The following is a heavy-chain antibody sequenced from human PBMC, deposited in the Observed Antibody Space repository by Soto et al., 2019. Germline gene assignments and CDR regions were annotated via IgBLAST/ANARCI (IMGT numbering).Heavy chain of an antibody. V-gene: IGHV5-10-1*01. D-gene: IGHD3-22*01. J-gene: IGHJ4*02. CDR3: ARQKYDSDTGPNFQYYFDS. Sequence: GESLKISCKGSGYSFAGYWITWVRQKPGKGLEWMGRIDPSDSQTYYSPSFRGHVTISATKSITTVFLQWSSLRASDTAMYYCARQKYDSDTGPNFQYYFDSWGKGTPVTVSS. CDR2: IDPSDSQT. CDR1: GYSFAGYW.